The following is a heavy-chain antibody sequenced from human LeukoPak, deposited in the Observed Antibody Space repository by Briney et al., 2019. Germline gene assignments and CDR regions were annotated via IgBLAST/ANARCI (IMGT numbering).Heavy chain of an antibody. J-gene: IGHJ5*02. CDR3: ARGQLYCSSTSCYGANWFDP. Sequence: GASVKVSCKASGYTFTSYDINWVRQATGQGLEWMGWMNPNSGNTGYAQKFQGRVTITRNTSISTAYMELSSLRSEDTAVYYCARGQLYCSSTSCYGANWFDPWGQGILVTVSS. V-gene: IGHV1-8*03. D-gene: IGHD2-2*01. CDR1: GYTFTSYD. CDR2: MNPNSGNT.